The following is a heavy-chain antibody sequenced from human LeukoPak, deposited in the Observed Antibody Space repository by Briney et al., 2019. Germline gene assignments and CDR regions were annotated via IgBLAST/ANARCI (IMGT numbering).Heavy chain of an antibody. CDR1: GYTFTGYY. J-gene: IGHJ5*02. CDR3: ARAPSRIAVAGNLFDP. D-gene: IGHD6-19*01. Sequence: GASVKVSCKASGYTFTGYYMHWVRQAPGQGLEWMGWINPNSGGTNYAQKFQGRVTMTRDTSISTAYMELSRLRSDDTAVYYCARAPSRIAVAGNLFDPWGQGTLVTVSS. CDR2: INPNSGGT. V-gene: IGHV1-2*02.